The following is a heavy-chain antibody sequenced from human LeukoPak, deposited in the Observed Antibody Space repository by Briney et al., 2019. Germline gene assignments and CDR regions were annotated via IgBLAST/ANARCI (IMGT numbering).Heavy chain of an antibody. CDR2: IWSDGSIK. CDR3: AKEMKPWMHFDY. Sequence: GGSLRLSCAASAFSFSSYGMHWVRQAPGKGLEWVAVIWSDGSIKFYGDSVKGRFTISRDNSKNTLYLQMNSLRAEDTAVYYCAKEMKPWMHFDYWGQGTLVTVSS. CDR1: AFSFSSYG. J-gene: IGHJ4*02. D-gene: IGHD5-12*01. V-gene: IGHV3-30*02.